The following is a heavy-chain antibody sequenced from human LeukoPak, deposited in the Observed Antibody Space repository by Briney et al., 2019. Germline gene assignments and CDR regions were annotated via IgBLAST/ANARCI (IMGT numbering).Heavy chain of an antibody. D-gene: IGHD5-12*01. CDR1: GFTFSIYS. J-gene: IGHJ4*02. CDR3: AKDHRWLVDY. Sequence: GRSLRLSCVASGFTFSIYSLHWVRQAPGKGLEWVAIISSDGTIIYYADSVKGRFTISRDNSINTLYLQMDSLGGEDTAVYYCAKDHRWLVDYWGQGTLVTVSS. V-gene: IGHV3-30-3*01. CDR2: ISSDGTII.